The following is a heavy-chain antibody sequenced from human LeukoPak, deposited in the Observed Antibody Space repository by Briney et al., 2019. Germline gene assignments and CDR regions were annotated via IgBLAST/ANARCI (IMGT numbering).Heavy chain of an antibody. CDR3: ARLEEWLAYSSVAF. Sequence: GESLKISCKGSGYSFTSYWIGWGRQLPGKGLRWRGIIYPGDSDTRYSPSFQGQVTISADKSISTAYLQWSSLKASDTAMYYCARLEEWLAYSSVAFWGQGTLVTVSS. CDR2: IYPGDSDT. D-gene: IGHD6-19*01. CDR1: GYSFTSYW. V-gene: IGHV5-51*01. J-gene: IGHJ4*02.